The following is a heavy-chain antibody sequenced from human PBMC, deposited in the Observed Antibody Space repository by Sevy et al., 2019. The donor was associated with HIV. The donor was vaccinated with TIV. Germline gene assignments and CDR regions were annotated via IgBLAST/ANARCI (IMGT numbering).Heavy chain of an antibody. CDR2: IYYSGST. D-gene: IGHD3-3*01. V-gene: IGHV4-39*01. CDR1: GGSISSSSYY. Sequence: SETLSLTCTVSGGSISSSSYYWGWIRQTPGKGLEWIGSIYYSGSTYYNPSLKSRVTISVDTSKNQFSLKLSSVTAADTAVYYCARGQGSWSLYYYYYYMDVWGKGTTVTVSS. J-gene: IGHJ6*03. CDR3: ARGQGSWSLYYYYYYMDV.